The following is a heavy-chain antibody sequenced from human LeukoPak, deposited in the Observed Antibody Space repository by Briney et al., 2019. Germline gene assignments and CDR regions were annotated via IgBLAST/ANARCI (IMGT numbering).Heavy chain of an antibody. CDR3: AKITKATTPNY. J-gene: IGHJ4*02. CDR2: ITDSGRKT. CDR1: GFTFSNYV. V-gene: IGHV3-23*01. Sequence: SGGSLRLSCAASGFTFSNYVMNWVRQAPGKGLEWVSGITDSGRKTYYADSVKGRLSISRDNSKNTVYLQMSDLRAEDTAVYYCAKITKATTPNYWGQGTLVTVSS. D-gene: IGHD4-17*01.